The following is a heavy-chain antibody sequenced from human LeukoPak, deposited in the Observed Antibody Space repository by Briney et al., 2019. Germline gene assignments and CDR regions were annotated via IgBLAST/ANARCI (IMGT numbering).Heavy chain of an antibody. CDR1: GGSFSGYY. CDR3: ARGLGVVVPAATGFFDY. Sequence: SETLSLTCAVYGGSFSGYYWSWIRQPPGKGLEWIGEINHSGSTNYNPSLKSRVTISVDTSKNQFSLELSSVTAADTAVYYCARGLGVVVPAATGFFDYWGQGTLVTVSS. CDR2: INHSGST. J-gene: IGHJ4*02. D-gene: IGHD2-2*01. V-gene: IGHV4-34*01.